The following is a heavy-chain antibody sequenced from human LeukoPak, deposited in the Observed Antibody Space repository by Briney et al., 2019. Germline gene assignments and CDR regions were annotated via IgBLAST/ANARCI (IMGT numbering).Heavy chain of an antibody. Sequence: GGSLRLSCAASKLTFSFSCMHWVRQAPGRGLEWVASTSYDETNKQYADSVKGRFTISRDNANRTLYLQMNSPRPEDTAVYYCAKETSYYGSGTYVYFDYWGQGALVTVSS. CDR2: TSYDETNK. D-gene: IGHD3-10*01. CDR1: KLTFSFSC. J-gene: IGHJ4*02. V-gene: IGHV3-30*18. CDR3: AKETSYYGSGTYVYFDY.